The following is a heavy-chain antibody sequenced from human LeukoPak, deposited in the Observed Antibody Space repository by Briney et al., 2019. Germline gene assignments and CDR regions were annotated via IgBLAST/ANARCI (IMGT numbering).Heavy chain of an antibody. D-gene: IGHD6-13*01. J-gene: IGHJ5*02. CDR2: IYYSGST. Sequence: SETLSLTCTVSGYSISNGYYWSWIRQPPGKGLEWIGYIYYSGSTYYNPSLKSRVTISVDRSKNQFSLKLSSVTAADTAVYYCARDGERRYSSSLDTHNWFDPWGQGTLVTVSS. CDR1: GYSISNGYY. V-gene: IGHV4-38-2*02. CDR3: ARDGERRYSSSLDTHNWFDP.